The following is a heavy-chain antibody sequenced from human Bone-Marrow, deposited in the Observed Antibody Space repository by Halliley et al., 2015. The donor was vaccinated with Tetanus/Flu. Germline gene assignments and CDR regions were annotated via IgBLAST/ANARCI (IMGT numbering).Heavy chain of an antibody. Sequence: EWMGNIKRRGRTNSTPSLKGRAAISVDTSRNQFSLTLSSVTAADTAVYYCARDLTYAGAFDIWGHGTMVTVTS. J-gene: IGHJ3*02. CDR3: ARDLTYAGAFDI. V-gene: IGHV4-59*01. CDR2: IKRRGRT. D-gene: IGHD2-8*01.